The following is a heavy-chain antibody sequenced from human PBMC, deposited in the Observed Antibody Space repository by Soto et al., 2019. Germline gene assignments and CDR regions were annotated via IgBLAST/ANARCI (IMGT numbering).Heavy chain of an antibody. V-gene: IGHV4-34*01. D-gene: IGHD4-17*01. CDR1: GGSFSGYY. J-gene: IGHJ5*02. Sequence: SETLSLTCAVYGGSFSGYYWSWIRQPPGKGLEWIGEINHSGSTNYNPSLKSRVTISVDTSKNQFSLKLSSVTAADTAVYYCARSLDYGDYPLAYNWFDPWGQGTLVTVSS. CDR2: INHSGST. CDR3: ARSLDYGDYPLAYNWFDP.